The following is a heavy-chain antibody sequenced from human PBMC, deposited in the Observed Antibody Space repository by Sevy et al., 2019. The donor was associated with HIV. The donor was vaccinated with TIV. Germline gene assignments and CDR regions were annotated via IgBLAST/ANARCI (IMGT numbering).Heavy chain of an antibody. CDR1: GFTFSSYA. Sequence: GGSLRLSCAASGFTFSSYAMSWVRQAPGKGLEWVSAISGSGGSTYYADSVKGRFTISRDNSKITLYLQMNSLRAEDTAVYYCAKASYYDFWSGYGDYWGQGTLVTVSS. CDR2: ISGSGGST. J-gene: IGHJ4*02. CDR3: AKASYYDFWSGYGDY. D-gene: IGHD3-3*01. V-gene: IGHV3-23*01.